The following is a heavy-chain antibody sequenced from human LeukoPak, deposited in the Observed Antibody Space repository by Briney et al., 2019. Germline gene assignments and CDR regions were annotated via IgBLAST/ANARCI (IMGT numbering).Heavy chain of an antibody. CDR2: IYPGDSDT. J-gene: IGHJ6*02. CDR3: ARLTMVRGTMSYYYGMDV. D-gene: IGHD3-10*01. CDR1: GYSFTSYW. Sequence: GASLQISCKGSGYSFTSYWIGWVRQLPGKGLEWMGIIYPGDSDTRYSPSFQGQVTISADKSISTAYLQWSSLKASDTAMYYCARLTMVRGTMSYYYGMDVWGQGTTVTVSS. V-gene: IGHV5-51*01.